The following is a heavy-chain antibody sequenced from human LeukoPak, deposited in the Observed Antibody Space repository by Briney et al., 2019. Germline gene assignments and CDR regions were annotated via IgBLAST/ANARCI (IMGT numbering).Heavy chain of an antibody. D-gene: IGHD1-26*01. Sequence: PGGSLRLSCAASGFTFDDYAMHWVRQAPGKGLEWVSGISWNSGSIGYADSVKGRFTISRDNAKNSLYLQMNSLRAEDTALYYCAKAPDSGSSEDYWGQGTLVTVSS. J-gene: IGHJ4*02. CDR2: ISWNSGSI. CDR3: AKAPDSGSSEDY. CDR1: GFTFDDYA. V-gene: IGHV3-9*01.